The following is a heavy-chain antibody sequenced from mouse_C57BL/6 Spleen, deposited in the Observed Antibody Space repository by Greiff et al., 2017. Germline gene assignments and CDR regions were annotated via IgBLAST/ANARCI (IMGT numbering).Heavy chain of an antibody. J-gene: IGHJ2*01. D-gene: IGHD2-3*01. Sequence: QVQLQQPGTELVKPGASVKLSCKASGYTFTSYWMHWVKQRPGQGLEWIGNINPSNGGTNYNEKFKSKATLTVDKSSSTAYMQLSSLTYEDAAVYYCAKEGRWLLQDYWGQGTTRTVSS. V-gene: IGHV1-53*01. CDR3: AKEGRWLLQDY. CDR2: INPSNGGT. CDR1: GYTFTSYW.